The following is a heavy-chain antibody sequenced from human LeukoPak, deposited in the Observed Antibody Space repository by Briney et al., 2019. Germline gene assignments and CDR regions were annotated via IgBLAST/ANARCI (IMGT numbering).Heavy chain of an antibody. CDR1: GGSFSGYY. CDR2: INHSGST. Sequence: PSETLSLTCAVYGGSFSGYYWSWIRQPPGKGLEWIGEINHSGSTNYNPSLKSRVTMSVDTSKNQFSLKLSSVTAADTAVYYCARGSDSFGYWGQGTLVTVSS. J-gene: IGHJ4*02. CDR3: ARGSDSFGY. V-gene: IGHV4-34*01. D-gene: IGHD3/OR15-3a*01.